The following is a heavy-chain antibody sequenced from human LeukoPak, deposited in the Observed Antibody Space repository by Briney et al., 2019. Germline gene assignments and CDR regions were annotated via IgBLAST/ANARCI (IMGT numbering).Heavy chain of an antibody. V-gene: IGHV3-30*04. Sequence: GGSLRLSCAASGFTFSSYAMHWVRQAPGKGLEWVAVISYDGSNKYYADSVKGRFTISRDNSKNTLYLQMNSLRAEDTAVYYCAVVSAANFDYWGQGTPVTVSS. CDR1: GFTFSSYA. J-gene: IGHJ4*02. CDR2: ISYDGSNK. D-gene: IGHD6-13*01. CDR3: AVVSAANFDY.